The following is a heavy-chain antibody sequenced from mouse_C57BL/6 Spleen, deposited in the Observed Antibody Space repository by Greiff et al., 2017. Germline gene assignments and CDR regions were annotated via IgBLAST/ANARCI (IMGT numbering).Heavy chain of an antibody. CDR1: GYTFTDYY. D-gene: IGHD1-1*01. V-gene: IGHV1-26*01. Sequence: VQLQQSGPELVKPGASVKISCKASGYTFTDYYMNWVKQSHGKSLEWIGDINPNNGGTSYNQKFKGKATLTVDKSSSTAYMELRSLTSEDSAVYYCARYYYGSSYEGHFDYWGQGTTLTVSS. CDR2: INPNNGGT. CDR3: ARYYYGSSYEGHFDY. J-gene: IGHJ2*01.